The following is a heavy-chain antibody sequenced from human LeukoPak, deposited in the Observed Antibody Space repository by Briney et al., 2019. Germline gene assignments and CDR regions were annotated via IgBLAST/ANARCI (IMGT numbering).Heavy chain of an antibody. CDR2: INPNSGGT. V-gene: IGHV1-2*02. CDR1: GYTFTSYD. J-gene: IGHJ4*02. CDR3: ARESYGYSGYVGFDY. Sequence: ASVKVSCKASGYTFTSYDINWVRQAPGQGLEWMGWINPNSGGTNYAQKFQGRVTMTRDTSISTAYMELSRLRSDDTAVYYCARESYGYSGYVGFDYWGQGTLVTVSS. D-gene: IGHD5-12*01.